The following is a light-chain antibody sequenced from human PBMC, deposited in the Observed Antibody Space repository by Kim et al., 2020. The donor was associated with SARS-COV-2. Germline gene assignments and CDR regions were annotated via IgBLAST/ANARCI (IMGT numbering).Light chain of an antibody. V-gene: IGLV3-19*01. CDR3: NSRDSSGNHWV. Sequence: ALGQTVMINWQGDSLRRYYASAYQQKPGQAPVLVIYGKNNRPSGIPDRFSGSSSGNTASLTITGAQAEDEADYYCNSRDSSGNHWVFGGGTQLTVL. J-gene: IGLJ3*02. CDR1: SLRRYY. CDR2: GKN.